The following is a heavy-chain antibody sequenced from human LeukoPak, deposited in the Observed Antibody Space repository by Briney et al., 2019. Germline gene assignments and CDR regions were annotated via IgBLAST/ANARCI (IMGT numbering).Heavy chain of an antibody. J-gene: IGHJ6*03. CDR3: AREAVTTPGYYYYMDV. CDR1: GFTFSSYA. CDR2: ISSSSSYI. Sequence: PGGSLRLSCAASGFTFSSYAMGWVRQAPGKGLEWVSSISSSSSYIYYADSVKGRFTISRDNAKNSLYLQMNSLRAEDTAVYYCAREAVTTPGYYYYMDVWGKGTTVTVSS. D-gene: IGHD4-11*01. V-gene: IGHV3-21*01.